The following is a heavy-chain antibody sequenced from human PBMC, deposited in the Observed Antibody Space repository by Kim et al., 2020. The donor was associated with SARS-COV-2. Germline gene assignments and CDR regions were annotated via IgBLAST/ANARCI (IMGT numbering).Heavy chain of an antibody. CDR2: INHSGST. CDR1: GGSFSGYY. CDR3: ARVTSGSYDAFDI. J-gene: IGHJ3*02. Sequence: SETLSLTCAVYGGSFSGYYWSWIRQPPGKGLEWIGEINHSGSTNYNPSLKSRVTISVDTSKNQFSLKLSSVTAADTAVYYCARVTSGSYDAFDIWGQGT. D-gene: IGHD1-26*01. V-gene: IGHV4-34*01.